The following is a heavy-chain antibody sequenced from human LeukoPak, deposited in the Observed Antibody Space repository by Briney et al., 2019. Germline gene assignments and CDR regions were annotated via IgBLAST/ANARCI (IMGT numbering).Heavy chain of an antibody. Sequence: GESLRLSCAASGFAFSTNYMSWVRQAPGKGLEWVSVIYSGGTTYYADSVKGRFTISRDNSKNTLYFQMNSLRAEDTAVYYCASGLRAVWIQLSGPDYWGQGTLVTVSS. V-gene: IGHV3-53*01. J-gene: IGHJ4*02. CDR2: IYSGGTT. CDR1: GFAFSTNY. CDR3: ASGLRAVWIQLSGPDY. D-gene: IGHD5-18*01.